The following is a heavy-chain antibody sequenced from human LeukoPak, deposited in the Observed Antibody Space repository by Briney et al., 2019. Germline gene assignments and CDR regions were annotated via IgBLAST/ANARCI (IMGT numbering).Heavy chain of an antibody. Sequence: GGSLRLSCAASGFTFSRYGMNWVRQAPGKGLEWVSYIRSSGSTTFDADSVKGRFTISRDNAKNSLYLQMNSLRVEDTAVYHCARDTILDIWGQRTMVTVSS. CDR1: GFTFSRYG. D-gene: IGHD2-21*01. V-gene: IGHV3-48*03. CDR3: ARDTILDI. J-gene: IGHJ3*02. CDR2: IRSSGSTT.